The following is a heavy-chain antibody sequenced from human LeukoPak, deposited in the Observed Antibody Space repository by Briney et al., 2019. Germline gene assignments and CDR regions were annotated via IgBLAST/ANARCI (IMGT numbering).Heavy chain of an antibody. CDR3: ARVGAVPGIDP. D-gene: IGHD3-16*01. V-gene: IGHV4-38-2*01. J-gene: IGHJ5*02. CDR2: ISYSAIT. CDR1: GFPISSGFS. Sequence: SETLSLTCAVFGFPISSGFSWAWIRQSPGKGLDWIASISYSAITYYKPSLESRLFISADTSKNQFSVRLPSVTAADTAVYYCARVGAVPGIDPWGQGILVTVSS.